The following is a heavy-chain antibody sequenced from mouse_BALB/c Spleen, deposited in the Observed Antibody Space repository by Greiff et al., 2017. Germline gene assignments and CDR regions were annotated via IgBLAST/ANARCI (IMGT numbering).Heavy chain of an antibody. J-gene: IGHJ3*01. V-gene: IGHV3-8*02. CDR3: ARPDEYGSSYPFAY. D-gene: IGHD1-1*01. Sequence: EVQLQESGPSLVKPSQTLSLTCSVTGDSITSGYWNWIRKFPGNKLEYMGYISYSGSTYYNPSLKSRISITRDTSKNQYYLQLNSVTTEDTATYYCARPDEYGSSYPFAYWGQGTLVTVSA. CDR1: GDSITSGY. CDR2: ISYSGST.